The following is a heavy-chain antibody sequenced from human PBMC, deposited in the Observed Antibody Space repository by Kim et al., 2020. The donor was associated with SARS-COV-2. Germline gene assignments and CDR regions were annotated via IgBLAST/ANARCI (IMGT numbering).Heavy chain of an antibody. CDR2: TI. Sequence: TISYADSVRGRFTISRDNAKNSLYLQLNSLRAEDTAVYYCARGRLNGLDVWGQGTTVTVSS. V-gene: IGHV3-11*04. CDR3: ARGRLNGLDV. J-gene: IGHJ6*02.